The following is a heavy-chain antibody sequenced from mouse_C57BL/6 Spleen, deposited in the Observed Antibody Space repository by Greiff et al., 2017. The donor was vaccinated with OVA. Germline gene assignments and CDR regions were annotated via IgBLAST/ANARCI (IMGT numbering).Heavy chain of an antibody. D-gene: IGHD1-1*01. J-gene: IGHJ3*01. CDR2: ISYDGSN. CDR3: ASSSGSPFAY. CDR1: GYSITSGYY. V-gene: IGHV3-6*01. Sequence: ESGPGLVKPSQSLSLTCSVTGYSITSGYYWNWIRQFPGNKLEWMGYISYDGSNNYNPSLKNRISITRDTSKNQFFLKLNSVTTEDTATYYCASSSGSPFAYWGQGTLVTVSA.